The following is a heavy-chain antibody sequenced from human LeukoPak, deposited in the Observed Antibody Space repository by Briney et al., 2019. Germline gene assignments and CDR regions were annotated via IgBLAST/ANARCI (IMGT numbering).Heavy chain of an antibody. CDR2: IKSKGDGETT. CDR1: GFTFSSYS. V-gene: IGHV3-15*01. Sequence: GGSLRLSCAASGFTFSSYSMNWVRQAPGKGLEWVGRIKSKGDGETTDYAAPVKGRFTISRDDSNNMVYLQMNSLKIEDTAVYYCAIDEPNYAPYDFDYWGQGTLVTVSS. D-gene: IGHD4/OR15-4a*01. J-gene: IGHJ4*02. CDR3: AIDEPNYAPYDFDY.